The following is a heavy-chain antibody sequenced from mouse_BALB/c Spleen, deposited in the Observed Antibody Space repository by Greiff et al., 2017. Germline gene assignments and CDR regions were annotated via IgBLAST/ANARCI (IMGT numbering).Heavy chain of an antibody. CDR2: ISDGGSYT. D-gene: IGHD1-1*01. Sequence: EVKLVESGGGLVKPGGSLKLSCAASGFTFSDYYMYWVRQTPEKRLEWVATISDGGSYTYYPDSVKGRFTISRDNAKNNLYLQMSSLKSEDTAMYYCARGGSSIDYWGQGTTLTVSS. CDR1: GFTFSDYY. CDR3: ARGGSSIDY. J-gene: IGHJ2*01. V-gene: IGHV5-4*02.